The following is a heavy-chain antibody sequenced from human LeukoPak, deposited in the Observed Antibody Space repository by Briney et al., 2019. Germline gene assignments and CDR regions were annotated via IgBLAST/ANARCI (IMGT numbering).Heavy chain of an antibody. CDR1: GFTFSSYW. V-gene: IGHV3-7*01. CDR3: ARVPSCSSTSGYEFYFDY. J-gene: IGHJ4*02. CDR2: IKQDGSEK. Sequence: GGSLRLSCAASGFTFSSYWMSWVRQAPGKGLEWVANIKQDGSEKYYVDSVKGRFTISRDNAKNSLYLQMNSLRAEDTAVYYCARVPSCSSTSGYEFYFDYWGQGTLVTVSS. D-gene: IGHD2-2*01.